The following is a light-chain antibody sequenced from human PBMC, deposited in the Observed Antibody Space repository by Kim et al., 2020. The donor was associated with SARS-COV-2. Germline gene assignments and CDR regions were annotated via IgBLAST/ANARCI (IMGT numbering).Light chain of an antibody. Sequence: ALGQTVMITCQGDSLRSNYASWYQQKPGQAPLLVLYEKNNRPSGIPDRFSGSSSGNTASLTITGAQAEDEADYYCNSRESGVNHVVFGGGTKLTVL. CDR3: NSRESGVNHVV. V-gene: IGLV3-19*01. CDR1: SLRSNY. J-gene: IGLJ3*02. CDR2: EKN.